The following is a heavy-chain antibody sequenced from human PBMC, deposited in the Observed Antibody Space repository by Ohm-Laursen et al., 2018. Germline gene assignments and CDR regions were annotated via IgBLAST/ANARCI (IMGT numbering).Heavy chain of an antibody. CDR2: INHSGST. J-gene: IGHJ6*02. CDR1: GGSFSGYY. V-gene: IGHV4-34*01. D-gene: IGHD6-6*01. CDR3: ARGIHYSSSYYYYYYGMDV. Sequence: SETLSLTCVVYGGSFSGYYWSWIRQPPGKGLEWIGEINHSGSTNYNPSLKSRVTISVDTSKNQFSLKLSSVTAADTAVYYCARGIHYSSSYYYYYYGMDVWGQGTTVTVSS.